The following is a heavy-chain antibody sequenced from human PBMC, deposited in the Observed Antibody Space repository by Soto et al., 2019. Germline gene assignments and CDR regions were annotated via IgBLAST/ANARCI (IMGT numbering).Heavy chain of an antibody. V-gene: IGHV3-13*05. CDR3: ARGRYCRGGSCYYGMDV. CDR2: IGTAGDP. Sequence: EVQLVESGGGLVQPGGSLRLSCAASGFTFSSYDMHWVRQATGKGLEWVSAIGTAGDPYYPGSVKGRFTISRENAKNSLYLQMNSLRAGDTAVYYCARGRYCRGGSCYYGMDVWGQGTTVTVSS. CDR1: GFTFSSYD. D-gene: IGHD2-15*01. J-gene: IGHJ6*02.